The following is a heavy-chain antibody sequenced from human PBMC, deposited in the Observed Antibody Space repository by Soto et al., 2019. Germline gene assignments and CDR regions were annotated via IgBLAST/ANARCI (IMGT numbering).Heavy chain of an antibody. CDR1: GDSFTNHW. J-gene: IGHJ4*02. CDR3: ARNVLQAAHLHFDF. V-gene: IGHV5-51*01. CDR2: IYPADSDT. D-gene: IGHD4-4*01. Sequence: PXDSLKVSCECSGDSFTNHWIGLVRQMPGKGLEWMGIIYPADSDTRYSPSFQGQVTISADKSSSTVYLHWSSLRASDTAMYYCARNVLQAAHLHFDFWAQGTLVTVSS.